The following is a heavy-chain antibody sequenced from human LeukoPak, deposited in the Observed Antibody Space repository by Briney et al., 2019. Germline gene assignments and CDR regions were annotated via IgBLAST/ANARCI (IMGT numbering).Heavy chain of an antibody. CDR2: IKQDGSEK. CDR1: GFTFSSYW. V-gene: IGHV3-7*01. Sequence: GGSLRLSCAASGFTFSSYWMSWVRQAPGKGLEWVANIKQDGSEKYYVDSVKGRFTISRDNAKNSLHLQMNSLRAEDTAVYYCARDTYSYGYVNYYYCMDVWAKGPRSPSP. CDR3: ARDTYSYGYVNYYYCMDV. D-gene: IGHD5-18*01. J-gene: IGHJ6*03.